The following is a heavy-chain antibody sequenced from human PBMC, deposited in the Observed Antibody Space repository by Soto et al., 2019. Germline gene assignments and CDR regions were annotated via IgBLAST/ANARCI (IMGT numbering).Heavy chain of an antibody. Sequence: GGSLRLSCAASGFTFSSYAMSWVRQAPGKGLEWVSAISGSGGSTYYADSVKGRFTISRDNSKNTLYLQMNSLRAEDTDVYYCAKALHCSGGSCYSASDWGQGTLVTVSS. D-gene: IGHD2-15*01. V-gene: IGHV3-23*01. CDR3: AKALHCSGGSCYSASD. J-gene: IGHJ4*02. CDR1: GFTFSSYA. CDR2: ISGSGGST.